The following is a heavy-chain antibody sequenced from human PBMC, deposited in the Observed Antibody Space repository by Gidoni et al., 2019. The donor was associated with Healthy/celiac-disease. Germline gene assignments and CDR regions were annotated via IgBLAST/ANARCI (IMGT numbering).Heavy chain of an antibody. CDR3: ARDRGDSGSDWASDAFDI. Sequence: EAQLVEAGGGLVQHGGSLRLSCAASGFTVSSKYMSWVRQAPGKGLGWVAVVYSGCSTYYADSVEARFTISRDNSKNTLYLKRNSLRAEDTAVYYCARDRGDSGSDWASDAFDIWGQGTMVTVS. V-gene: IGHV3-66*01. CDR2: VYSGCST. J-gene: IGHJ3*02. CDR1: GFTVSSKY. D-gene: IGHD1-26*01.